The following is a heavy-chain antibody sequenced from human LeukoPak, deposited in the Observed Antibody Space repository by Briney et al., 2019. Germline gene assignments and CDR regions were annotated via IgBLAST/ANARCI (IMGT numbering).Heavy chain of an antibody. CDR1: GFTFSSYE. V-gene: IGHV3-30*04. CDR2: ISYDGSNE. Sequence: GGSLRLSCAASGFTFSSYEMNWVRQAPGKGLEWVAIISYDGSNEYYADSVKGRFTISRDNSKNTPYLQMNSLRPEDTALYYCAKGGGTGYSSSWYSNWGQGTLVTVSS. CDR3: AKGGGTGYSSSWYSN. J-gene: IGHJ4*02. D-gene: IGHD6-13*01.